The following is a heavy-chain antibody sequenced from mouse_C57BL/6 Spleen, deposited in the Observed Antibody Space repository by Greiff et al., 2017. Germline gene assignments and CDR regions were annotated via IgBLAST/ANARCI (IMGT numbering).Heavy chain of an antibody. CDR2: IYPGDGDT. CDR1: GYAFSSSW. J-gene: IGHJ3*01. Sequence: QVQLKESGPELVKPGASVKISCKASGYAFSSSWMNWVKQRPGKGLEWIGRIYPGDGDTNYNGKFKGKATLTADKSSSTAYMQLSSLTSEDSAVYFCARENGQPVFSYWGQGTLVTVSA. V-gene: IGHV1-82*01. CDR3: ARENGQPVFSY. D-gene: IGHD6-1*01.